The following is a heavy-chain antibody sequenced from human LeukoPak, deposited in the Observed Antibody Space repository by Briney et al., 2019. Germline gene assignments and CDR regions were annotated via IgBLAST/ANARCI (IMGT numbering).Heavy chain of an antibody. Sequence: GGSPRLSCTASGFTFGDYAMSWVRQAPGKGLEWVGFIRSKAYGGTTEYAASVKGRFTISRDDSKSIAYLQMNSLKTEDTAVYYCTRGPRYCSGGSCFLNYWGQGTLVTVSS. J-gene: IGHJ4*02. D-gene: IGHD2-15*01. V-gene: IGHV3-49*04. CDR1: GFTFGDYA. CDR3: TRGPRYCSGGSCFLNY. CDR2: IRSKAYGGTT.